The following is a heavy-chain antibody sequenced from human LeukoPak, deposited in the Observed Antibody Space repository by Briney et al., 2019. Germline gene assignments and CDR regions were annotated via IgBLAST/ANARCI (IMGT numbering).Heavy chain of an antibody. CDR3: ALSSGAYDSAGYFDY. D-gene: IGHD3-22*01. CDR2: IYPNASDT. V-gene: IGHV5-51*01. J-gene: IGHJ4*02. CDR1: GYSFANYW. Sequence: HGESLKISCKGSGYSFANYWIGWVRQMPGKGLEWMGIIYPNASDTRYSPAFRGQVTISADKSIATAYLRWNSLKASDTAMYYCALSSGAYDSAGYFDYWGQGTLVTVSS.